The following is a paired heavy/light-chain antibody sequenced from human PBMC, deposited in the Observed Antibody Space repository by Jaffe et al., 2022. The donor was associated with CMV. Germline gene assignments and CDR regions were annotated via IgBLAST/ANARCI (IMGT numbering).Light chain of an antibody. Sequence: EIVMTQSPATLSVSPGERATLSCRASQSVSSNLAWYQQKAGQAPRLLIYGASTRATGIPARFSGSGSGTEFTLTISSLQSEDFAVYYCQQYNDWPYTFGQGTKLEIK. CDR3: QQYNDWPYT. CDR2: GAS. CDR1: QSVSSN. V-gene: IGKV3-15*01. J-gene: IGKJ2*01.
Heavy chain of an antibody. CDR3: ASGYENFDY. D-gene: IGHD5-12*01. Sequence: QVHLQESGPGLVKPSETLSLTCTVSGASITSYYWSWIRQPPGKGLESIGYRYHTGTINYNPSLKSRVTISLDTSKNQFSLRLNSVTAADTAVYYCASGYENFDYWGQGTLVTVSS. V-gene: IGHV4-59*12. CDR1: GASITSYY. CDR2: RYHTGTI. J-gene: IGHJ4*02.